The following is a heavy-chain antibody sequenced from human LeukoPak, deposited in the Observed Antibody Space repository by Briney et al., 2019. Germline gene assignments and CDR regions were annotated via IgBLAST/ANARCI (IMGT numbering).Heavy chain of an antibody. Sequence: PGGSLRLSCAASGFTFSSYGMHWVRQAPGKGLEWVAVIWYDGSNKYYADSVKGRFTISRDNSKNTLYLQMNSLRAEDTAVYYCARDNSVADYFDYWGQGTLVTVSS. J-gene: IGHJ4*02. D-gene: IGHD6-19*01. CDR2: IWYDGSNK. V-gene: IGHV3-33*01. CDR1: GFTFSSYG. CDR3: ARDNSVADYFDY.